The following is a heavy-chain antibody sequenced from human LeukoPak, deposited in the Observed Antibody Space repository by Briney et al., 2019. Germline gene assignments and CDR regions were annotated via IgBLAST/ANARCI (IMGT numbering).Heavy chain of an antibody. V-gene: IGHV4-39*01. D-gene: IGHD6-19*01. CDR2: IHYSGST. Sequence: SETLSLTCTVSGGSIDNSHYYWGWIRQPPGEGLGWIASIHYSGSTHYNPSLKSRVTISVDTSKNQFSLKLSSVTAADTAVYYCVRLASGLIDYWGQGTLVTVSS. J-gene: IGHJ4*02. CDR1: GGSIDNSHYY. CDR3: VRLASGLIDY.